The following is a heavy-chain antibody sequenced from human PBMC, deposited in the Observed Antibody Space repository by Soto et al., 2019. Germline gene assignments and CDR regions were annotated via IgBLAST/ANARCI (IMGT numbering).Heavy chain of an antibody. CDR1: GFTFSSYE. CDR3: ARDGSKGDRYYYYGMDV. CDR2: ISSSGSNI. Sequence: PGGSLRLSCAASGFTFSSYEMNWVRQAPGKGLEWVSYISSSGSNIYYADSVKGRFTISRDNAKNSLYLQMNSLRAEDTAVYDCARDGSKGDRYYYYGMDVWGQGTTVTVSS. V-gene: IGHV3-48*03. J-gene: IGHJ6*02. D-gene: IGHD2-15*01.